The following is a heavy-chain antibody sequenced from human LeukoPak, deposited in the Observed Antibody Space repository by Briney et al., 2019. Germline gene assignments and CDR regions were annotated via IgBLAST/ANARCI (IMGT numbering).Heavy chain of an antibody. Sequence: GGSLRLSCAASGFTFSSYGMHWVRQAPGKGLEWVAVISYDGSNKYYADSVKGQFTISRDNSKNTLYLQMNSLRAGDTAVYYCAKDGSTVVNAFDYWGQGTLVTVSS. D-gene: IGHD4-23*01. CDR2: ISYDGSNK. CDR1: GFTFSSYG. CDR3: AKDGSTVVNAFDY. J-gene: IGHJ4*02. V-gene: IGHV3-30*18.